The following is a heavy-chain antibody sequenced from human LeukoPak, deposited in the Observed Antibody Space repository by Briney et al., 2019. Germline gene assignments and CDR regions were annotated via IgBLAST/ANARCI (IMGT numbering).Heavy chain of an antibody. CDR1: GYIFTNYG. V-gene: IGHV1-18*01. CDR2: ISGYNDNA. J-gene: IGHJ4*02. Sequence: GASVKVSCKASGYIFTNYGISWVRQAPGRGLEWVGWISGYNDNAHYAQKLQGRVTMTREASTSTVYMELRSLSSDDTAIYYCARDGNDVMDYWGQGTLVTVSS. CDR3: ARDGNDVMDY. D-gene: IGHD1-1*01.